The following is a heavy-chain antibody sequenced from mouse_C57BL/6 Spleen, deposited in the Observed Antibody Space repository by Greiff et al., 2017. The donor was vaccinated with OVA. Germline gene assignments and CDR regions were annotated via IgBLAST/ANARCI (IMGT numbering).Heavy chain of an antibody. CDR3: TTVYYYGSSYFY. V-gene: IGHV14-4*01. J-gene: IGHJ2*01. D-gene: IGHD1-1*01. CDR2: IDPENGDT. Sequence: EVQGVESGAELVRPGASVKLSCTASGFNIKDDYMHWVKQRPEQGLEWIGWIDPENGDTEYASKFQGKATITADTSSNTAYLQLSSLTSEDTAVYYCTTVYYYGSSYFYWGQGTTLTVSS. CDR1: GFNIKDDY.